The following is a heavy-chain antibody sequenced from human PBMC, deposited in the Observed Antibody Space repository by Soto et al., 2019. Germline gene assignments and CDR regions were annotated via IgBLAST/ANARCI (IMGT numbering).Heavy chain of an antibody. Sequence: PGGSLRLSCAASGFTVNSDYMTWVRQAPGKGLEWLSSIYSGGATYYADFVTGRFTISRDNSKNTLLLQMNNLRVDDTAMYYCAGDPGLRNGMVVWGQGTTVTVSS. V-gene: IGHV3-66*01. CDR1: GFTVNSDY. CDR2: IYSGGAT. J-gene: IGHJ6*02. CDR3: AGDPGLRNGMVV.